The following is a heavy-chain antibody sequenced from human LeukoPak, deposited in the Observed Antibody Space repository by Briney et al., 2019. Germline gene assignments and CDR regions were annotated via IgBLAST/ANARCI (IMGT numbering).Heavy chain of an antibody. D-gene: IGHD3-3*01. CDR1: GFTFSDYY. J-gene: IGHJ4*02. CDR2: ISSSGSTI. Sequence: GGSLRLSCAASGFTFSDYYMSWIRQAPGKGLEWVSYISSSGSTIYYADSVKGRFTISRDNAKNSLYLQMNSLRAEDTAIYYCARDERLLSFLKWGQGTLVTVSS. CDR3: ARDERLLSFLK. V-gene: IGHV3-11*01.